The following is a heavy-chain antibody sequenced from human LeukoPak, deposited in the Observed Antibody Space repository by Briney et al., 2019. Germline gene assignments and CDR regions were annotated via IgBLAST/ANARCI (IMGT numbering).Heavy chain of an antibody. V-gene: IGHV1-18*01. CDR3: ARDSRITIFGVVFDYYYYGMDV. D-gene: IGHD3-3*01. CDR2: ISAYNGNT. J-gene: IGHJ6*02. CDR1: GYTFTSYG. Sequence: ASVKVSCKASGYTFTSYGISWVRQAPGQGLEWMGWISAYNGNTNYAQKLQGRVTMTTDTSTSTAYMELRSLRSDDTAVYYCARDSRITIFGVVFDYYYYGMDVWGQGTLVTVSS.